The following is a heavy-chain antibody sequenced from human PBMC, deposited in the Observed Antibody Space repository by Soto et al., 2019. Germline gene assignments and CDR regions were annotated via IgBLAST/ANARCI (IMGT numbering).Heavy chain of an antibody. CDR1: GFIFNSYS. CDR3: ARDGDADTDYYYYGMDV. V-gene: IGHV1-46*02. Sequence: GESLKISCAASGFIFNSYSMNWVRQAPGQGLEWMGIINPSGGSTSYAQKFQGRVTMTRDTSTSTVYMELSSLRSEDTAVYYCARDGDADTDYYYYGMDVWGQGTTVTVSS. CDR2: INPSGGST. D-gene: IGHD7-27*01. J-gene: IGHJ6*02.